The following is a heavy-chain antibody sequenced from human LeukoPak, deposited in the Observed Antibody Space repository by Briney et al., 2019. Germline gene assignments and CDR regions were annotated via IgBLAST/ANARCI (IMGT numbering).Heavy chain of an antibody. CDR3: ARVEWEGPHPTLNY. CDR2: ISYDGNNK. CDR1: GFTFSSYA. J-gene: IGHJ4*02. Sequence: GGSLRLSCAASGFTFSSYAMHWVRQAPGKGLEWVAVISYDGNNKNYADSVKGRFTISRDNSKNTLHLQMNSLRAEDTAVYYCARVEWEGPHPTLNYWGQGTLVTVSS. D-gene: IGHD1-26*01. V-gene: IGHV3-30-3*01.